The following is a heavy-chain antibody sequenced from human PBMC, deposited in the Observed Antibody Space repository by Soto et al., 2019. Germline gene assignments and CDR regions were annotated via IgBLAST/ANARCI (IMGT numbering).Heavy chain of an antibody. CDR2: IYYRGST. J-gene: IGHJ5*02. CDR3: ATSNWFDP. CDR1: GGSISSRGYY. V-gene: IGHV4-39*01. Sequence: QLQLQESGPGLVKPSETLSLTCTVSGGSISSRGYYWGWIRQPPGKGLEWIGTIYYRGSTYYNPSLKSRVPISVDTSKHQFSLKLSSVTAADTAVYYCATSNWFDPWGQGTLVTVSS.